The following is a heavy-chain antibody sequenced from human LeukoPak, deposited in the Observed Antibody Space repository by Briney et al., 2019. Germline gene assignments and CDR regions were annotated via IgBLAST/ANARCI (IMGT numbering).Heavy chain of an antibody. V-gene: IGHV3-23*01. D-gene: IGHD6-19*01. CDR3: ARDAHLSSGWYPLDY. Sequence: GGSLRLSCAASGFTFSSYAMSWVRQAPGKGLEWVSAISGSGGSTYYADSVKGRFTISRDNSKNTLYLQMNSLRAEDTAVYYCARDAHLSSGWYPLDYWGQGTLVTVSS. J-gene: IGHJ4*02. CDR1: GFTFSSYA. CDR2: ISGSGGST.